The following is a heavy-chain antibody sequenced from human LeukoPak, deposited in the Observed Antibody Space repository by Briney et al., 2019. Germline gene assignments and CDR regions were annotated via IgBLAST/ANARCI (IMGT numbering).Heavy chain of an antibody. CDR1: GFTFRVYA. J-gene: IGHJ4*02. Sequence: PGGSLRLSCAGSGFTFRVYAMSWVRQAPGKGLEWVSGISGSGGSTYYADSVKGRFTISRDNSKNRLYLQMNSLRAEDTAVYYCAKRPRGNYLDPFDYWGQGTLVTVSS. D-gene: IGHD3-10*01. CDR3: AKRPRGNYLDPFDY. CDR2: ISGSGGST. V-gene: IGHV3-23*01.